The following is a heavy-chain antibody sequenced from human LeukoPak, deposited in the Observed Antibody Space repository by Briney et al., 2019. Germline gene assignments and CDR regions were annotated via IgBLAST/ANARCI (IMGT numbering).Heavy chain of an antibody. CDR1: GGSISSYY. J-gene: IGHJ6*02. Sequence: SETLSLTCTVSGGSISSYYWSWIRQPPGKGLEWIGYIYYSGSTNYNPSLKSRVTISVDTSKNQFSLKLSSVTAADTAVYYCARDLPSGFGSGSYYNPRYYYYGMDVWGQGTTVTVSS. CDR2: IYYSGST. CDR3: ARDLPSGFGSGSYYNPRYYYYGMDV. D-gene: IGHD3-10*01. V-gene: IGHV4-59*01.